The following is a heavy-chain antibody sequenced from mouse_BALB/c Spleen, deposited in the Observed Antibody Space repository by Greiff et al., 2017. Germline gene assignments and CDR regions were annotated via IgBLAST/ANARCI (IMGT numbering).Heavy chain of an antibody. CDR2: IWAGGST. CDR3: ARAGGSSYDAMDY. Sequence: VQLQQSGPGLVAPSQSLSITCTVSGFSLTSYGVHWVRQPPGKGLEWLGVIWAGGSTNYNSALMSRLSISKDNSKSQVFLKMNSLQTDDTAMYYCARAGGSSYDAMDYWGQGTSGTVSS. D-gene: IGHD1-1*01. CDR1: GFSLTSYG. J-gene: IGHJ4*01. V-gene: IGHV2-9*02.